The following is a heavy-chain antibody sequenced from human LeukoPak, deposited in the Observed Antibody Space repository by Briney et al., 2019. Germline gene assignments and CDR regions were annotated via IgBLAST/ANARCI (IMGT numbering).Heavy chain of an antibody. CDR1: GGSFSGYY. Sequence: PSETLSLTCAVYGGSFSGYYWSWIRQPPGKGLEWIGGINHSGSTNYNPSLKSRVTISADTSKNQFSLKLSSVTAADTAVYYCARAVRNVGATAYYFVYWGQGTLVTVSS. V-gene: IGHV4-34*01. J-gene: IGHJ4*02. D-gene: IGHD1-26*01. CDR2: INHSGST. CDR3: ARAVRNVGATAYYFVY.